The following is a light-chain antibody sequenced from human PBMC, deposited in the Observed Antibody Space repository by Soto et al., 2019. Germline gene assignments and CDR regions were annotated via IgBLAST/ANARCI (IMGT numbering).Light chain of an antibody. CDR1: SSDVGGYNY. J-gene: IGLJ3*02. V-gene: IGLV2-8*01. CDR3: NSYGGSNNWV. Sequence: SALTQPPSASGSPGQSVAISCTGTSSDVGGYNYVSWYQQHPGKAPKLVIYEVTKRPSGVPDRFSGSKSGNTASLTVSGLQADDEADYYCNSYGGSNNWVFGGGTKLTVL. CDR2: EVT.